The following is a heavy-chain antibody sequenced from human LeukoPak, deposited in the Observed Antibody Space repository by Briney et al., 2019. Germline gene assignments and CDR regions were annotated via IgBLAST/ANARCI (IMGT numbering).Heavy chain of an antibody. D-gene: IGHD4-11*01. CDR2: ISSSADYV. CDR1: GFTFTSYD. CDR3: ARETYTSWAFDI. J-gene: IGHJ3*02. V-gene: IGHV3-21*01. Sequence: GGSLRLSCVASGFTFTSYDFNWVRQVPGKGLEWVSSISSSADYVHYADSVKGRFTISRDNAKNSVSLHMSNLRAEDAAVYYCARETYTSWAFDIWGQGTMVTVSS.